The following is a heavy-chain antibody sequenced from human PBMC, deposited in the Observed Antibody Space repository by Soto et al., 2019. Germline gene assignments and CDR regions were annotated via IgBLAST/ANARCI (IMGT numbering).Heavy chain of an antibody. D-gene: IGHD6-6*01. J-gene: IGHJ4*02. CDR3: ARAPKVCGSSQTRTDF. CDR2: IXXXGST. CDR1: GSAVSSRGHY. V-gene: IGHV4-31*01. Sequence: LFLTCTASGSAVSSRGHYWSWIRQHPGKGVEWIXYIXXXGSTYXRXXLXXXVSISIDTAKKPFSVNLASGSAADTAVYSCARAPKVCGSSQTRTDFWGPATLVTLSS.